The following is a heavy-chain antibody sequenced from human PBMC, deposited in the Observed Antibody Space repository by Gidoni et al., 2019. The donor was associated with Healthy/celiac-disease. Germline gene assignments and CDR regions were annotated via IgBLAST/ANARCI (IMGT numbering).Heavy chain of an antibody. V-gene: IGHV3-74*01. CDR1: GFHFSSYW. CDR3: ARGAGMATIGYYYYGMDV. D-gene: IGHD5-12*01. Sequence: EVQLVESGGGLVQPGGSLRLSCAASGFHFSSYWMQWVRQAPGQGRVWVSRINSDGISTSYAYSVKGRFTISRDNDKNTLYRQMNSLRAEDTAVYYCARGAGMATIGYYYYGMDVWGQGTTVTVSS. CDR2: INSDGIST. J-gene: IGHJ6*02.